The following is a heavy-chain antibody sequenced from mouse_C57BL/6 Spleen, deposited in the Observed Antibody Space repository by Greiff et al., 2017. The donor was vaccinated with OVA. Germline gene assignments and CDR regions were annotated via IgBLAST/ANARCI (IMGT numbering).Heavy chain of an antibody. CDR3: ARLSDGYYGHY. J-gene: IGHJ2*01. V-gene: IGHV1-26*01. CDR1: GYTFTDYY. D-gene: IGHD2-3*01. CDR2: INPNNGGT. Sequence: VQLQQSGPELVKPGASVKISCKASGYTFTDYYMNWVKQSHGKSLEWIGDINPNNGGTSYNQKFKGKATLTVDKSSSTAYMELRSLTSEDSAVYYCARLSDGYYGHYWGQGTTLTVSS.